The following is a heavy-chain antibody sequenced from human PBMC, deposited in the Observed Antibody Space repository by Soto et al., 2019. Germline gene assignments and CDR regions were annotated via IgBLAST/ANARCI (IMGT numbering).Heavy chain of an antibody. D-gene: IGHD6-19*01. Sequence: PSETLSLTCAVSGGSISSSNWWSWVRQPPGKGLEWIGEIYHSGSTNYNPSLKSRVTISVDKSKNQFSLKLSSVTAADTAAYYCARVSGWYNWFDPWGQGTLVTVLL. J-gene: IGHJ5*02. V-gene: IGHV4-4*02. CDR1: GGSISSSNW. CDR3: ARVSGWYNWFDP. CDR2: IYHSGST.